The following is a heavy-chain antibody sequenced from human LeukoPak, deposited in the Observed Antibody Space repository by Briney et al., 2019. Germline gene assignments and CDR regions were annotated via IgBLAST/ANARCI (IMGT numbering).Heavy chain of an antibody. J-gene: IGHJ4*02. D-gene: IGHD3-22*01. CDR1: GFTFSSDW. V-gene: IGHV3-7*01. CDR3: ARDYDYYDSSGYFDY. CDR2: IKQDGSEK. Sequence: GGSLRLSCAASGFTFSSDWMNWVRQAPGKGLEWMANIKQDGSEKYYVDSVKGRFTISRDNAKNSLYLQMNSLRAEDTAVYYCARDYDYYDSSGYFDYWGQGTLVTVSS.